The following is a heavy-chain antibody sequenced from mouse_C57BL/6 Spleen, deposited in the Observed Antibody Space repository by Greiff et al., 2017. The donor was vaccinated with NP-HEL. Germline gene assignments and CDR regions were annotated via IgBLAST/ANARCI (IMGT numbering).Heavy chain of an antibody. J-gene: IGHJ1*03. CDR3: ARMQDYDDGDWYFDV. Sequence: VQLVESGAELVKPGASVKISCKASGYAFSSYWMNWVKQRPGKGLEWIGQIYPGDGDTNYNGKFKGKATLTADKSSSTAYMQLSSLTSEDSAVYFCARMQDYDDGDWYFDVWGTGTTVTVSS. CDR2: IYPGDGDT. CDR1: GYAFSSYW. V-gene: IGHV1-80*01. D-gene: IGHD2-4*01.